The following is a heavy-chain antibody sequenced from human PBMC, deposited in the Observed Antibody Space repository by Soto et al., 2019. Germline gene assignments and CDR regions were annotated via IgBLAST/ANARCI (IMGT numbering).Heavy chain of an antibody. Sequence: PSETLSLTCTVSGGSISSGGYYWSWIRQHPGKGLEWIGYIYYSGSTYYNPSLKSRVTISVDTSKNQFSLKLSSVTAADTAVYYCARLSRTTATDYMSWGQGTLVTVSS. D-gene: IGHD4-17*01. CDR1: GGSISSGGYY. J-gene: IGHJ5*02. CDR2: IYYSGST. V-gene: IGHV4-31*03. CDR3: ARLSRTTATDYMS.